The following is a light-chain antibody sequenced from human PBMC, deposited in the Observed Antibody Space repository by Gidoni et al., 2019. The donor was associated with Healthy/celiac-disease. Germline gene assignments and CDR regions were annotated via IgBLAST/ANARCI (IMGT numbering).Light chain of an antibody. CDR1: SLRSYY. CDR3: NSLDSSGNHVV. Sequence: SSELTQDPAVSLALGQTVRITCQGDSLRSYYASWYQQQPGQAPVLVIYGKNNRPSGIPDRFSGSSSGNTASLTITGAQAEDEADYYCNSLDSSGNHVVFGGGTKLTVL. CDR2: GKN. V-gene: IGLV3-19*01. J-gene: IGLJ2*01.